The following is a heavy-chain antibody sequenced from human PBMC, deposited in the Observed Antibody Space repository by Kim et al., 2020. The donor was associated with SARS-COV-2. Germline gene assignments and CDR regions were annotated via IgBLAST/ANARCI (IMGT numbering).Heavy chain of an antibody. CDR3: ARAYYDYVWGSYRYLDY. CDR2: ISYDGSNK. D-gene: IGHD3-16*02. V-gene: IGHV3-30-3*01. CDR1: GFTFSSYA. Sequence: GGSLRLSCAASGFTFSSYAMHWVRQAPGKGLEWVAVISYDGSNKYYADSVKGRFTISRDNSKNTLYLQMNSLRAEDTAVYYCARAYYDYVWGSYRYLDYWGQGTLVTVSS. J-gene: IGHJ4*02.